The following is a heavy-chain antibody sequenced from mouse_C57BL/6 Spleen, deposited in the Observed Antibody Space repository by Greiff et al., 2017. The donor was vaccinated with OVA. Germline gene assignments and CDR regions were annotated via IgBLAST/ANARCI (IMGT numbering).Heavy chain of an antibody. CDR3: AREGDYALDY. CDR1: GFTFSDYY. D-gene: IGHD2-4*01. Sequence: EVKLVESEGGLVQPGSSMKLSCTASGFTFSDYYMAWVRQVPEKGLEWVANINYDGSSTYYLDSLKSRFIISRDNAKNILYLQMSSLKSEDTATYYCAREGDYALDYWGQGTTLTVSS. CDR2: INYDGSST. V-gene: IGHV5-16*01. J-gene: IGHJ2*01.